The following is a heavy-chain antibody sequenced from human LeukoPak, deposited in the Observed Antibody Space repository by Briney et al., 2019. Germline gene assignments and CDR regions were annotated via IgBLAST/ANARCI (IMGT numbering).Heavy chain of an antibody. D-gene: IGHD3-10*01. V-gene: IGHV1-18*04. J-gene: IGHJ4*02. CDR1: GYTFTGYY. CDR2: ISAYNGNT. Sequence: GASVKVSCKASGYTFTGYYMHWVRQAPGQGLEWMGWISAYNGNTHYAQKLQGRVTMTTDTSTSTAYMELRSLRSDDTAVYYCARMHYYASGNSDREKYYFDYWGQGTLVTVSS. CDR3: ARMHYYASGNSDREKYYFDY.